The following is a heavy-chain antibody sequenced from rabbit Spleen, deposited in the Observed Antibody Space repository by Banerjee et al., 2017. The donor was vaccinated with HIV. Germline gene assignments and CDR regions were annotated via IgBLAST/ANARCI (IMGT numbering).Heavy chain of an antibody. CDR2: IYTGSSGST. CDR3: ATANSYDPFNL. D-gene: IGHD6-1*01. CDR1: GFSFSVYYY. V-gene: IGHV1S40*01. Sequence: QSLEESGGDLVKPGASLTLTCKASGFSFSVYYYMCWVRQAPGKGLEWIGCIYTGSSGSTYYASWAKGRFTISKTSSTTVTLQMTSLTAADTATYFCATANSYDPFNLWGQGTLVTVS. J-gene: IGHJ4*01.